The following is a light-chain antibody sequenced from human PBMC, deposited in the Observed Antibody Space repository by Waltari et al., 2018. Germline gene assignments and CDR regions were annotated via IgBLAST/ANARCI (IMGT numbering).Light chain of an antibody. Sequence: DIQMTQSPSTLSASVGDRVTITCRASQSISSWLAWYQQKPGKAPKLLIYKASSLDSWVPARFSCSGSGTEFTLTISSLQPDDFATYYCQQYNSYSPITFGQGTRLEIK. V-gene: IGKV1-5*03. J-gene: IGKJ5*01. CDR1: QSISSW. CDR2: KAS. CDR3: QQYNSYSPIT.